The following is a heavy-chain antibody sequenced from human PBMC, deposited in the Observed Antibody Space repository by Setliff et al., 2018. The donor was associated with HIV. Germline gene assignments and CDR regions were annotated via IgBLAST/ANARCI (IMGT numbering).Heavy chain of an antibody. CDR3: ARGGAFCGRDSCYYLDY. CDR1: GGSISSGGYY. V-gene: IGHV4-31*01. D-gene: IGHD2-21*02. CDR2: IYYSGRA. Sequence: SETLSLTCTVSGGSISSGGYYWSWIRQHPGKGLEWIGYIYYSGRATYNPSLKSQASISVDTSRNEFSLKLSSVTAADTAVYFCARGGAFCGRDSCYYLDYWGQGNPVTVSS. J-gene: IGHJ4*02.